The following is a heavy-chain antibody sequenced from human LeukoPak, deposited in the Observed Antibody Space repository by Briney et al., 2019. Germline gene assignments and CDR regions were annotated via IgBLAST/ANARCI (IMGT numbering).Heavy chain of an antibody. CDR1: GYTLTELS. J-gene: IGHJ3*02. Sequence: ASVKVSCKVSGYTLTELSMHWVRQAPGKGFEWMGGFDPEDGETIYAQKFQGRVTMTEDTSTDTAYMELSSLRSEDTAVYYCATGGSYYIAFDIWGQGTMVTVSS. V-gene: IGHV1-24*01. CDR2: FDPEDGET. CDR3: ATGGSYYIAFDI. D-gene: IGHD1-26*01.